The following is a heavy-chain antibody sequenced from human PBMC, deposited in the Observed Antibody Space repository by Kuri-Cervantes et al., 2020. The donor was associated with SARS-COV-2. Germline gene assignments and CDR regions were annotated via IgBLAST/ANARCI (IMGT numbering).Heavy chain of an antibody. CDR2: IYHSGST. J-gene: IGHJ4*02. CDR3: ARGRNYYDFWSGYSKPRNYFDY. D-gene: IGHD3-3*01. Sequence: SETLSLTCAVSGYSISSGYYWGWIRQPPGKGLEWIGSIYHSGSTYYNPSLKSRVTISVDTSKNQFSLKLSSVTAADTAVYYCARGRNYYDFWSGYSKPRNYFDYWGQGTLVTVSS. V-gene: IGHV4-38-2*01. CDR1: GYSISSGYY.